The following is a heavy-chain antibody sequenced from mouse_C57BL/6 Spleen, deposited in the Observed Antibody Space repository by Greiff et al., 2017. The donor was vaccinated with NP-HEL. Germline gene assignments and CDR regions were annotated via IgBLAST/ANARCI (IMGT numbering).Heavy chain of an antibody. J-gene: IGHJ1*03. V-gene: IGHV1-22*01. Sequence: VQLKESGPELVKPGASVKMSCKASGYTFTDYNMHWVKQSHGKSLEWIGYINPNNGGTSYNQKFKGKATLTVNKSSSTAYMELRSLTSEDSAVYYCAITTVVPYWYFDVWGTGTTVTVSS. CDR2: INPNNGGT. D-gene: IGHD1-1*01. CDR1: GYTFTDYN. CDR3: AITTVVPYWYFDV.